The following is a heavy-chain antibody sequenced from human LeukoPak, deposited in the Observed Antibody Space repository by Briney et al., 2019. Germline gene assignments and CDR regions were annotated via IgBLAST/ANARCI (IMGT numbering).Heavy chain of an antibody. CDR2: IYHSGST. D-gene: IGHD2-2*01. J-gene: IGHJ6*03. CDR1: GGSISSGGYY. CDR3: AGGDIVVVPDYYYYMDV. V-gene: IGHV4-30-2*01. Sequence: PSQTLSLTCTVSGGSISSGGYYWSWIRQPPGKGLEWIGYIYHSGSTYYNPSLKSRVTISVDRSKNQFSLKLSSVTAADTAVYCCAGGDIVVVPDYYYYMDVWGKGTTVTVSS.